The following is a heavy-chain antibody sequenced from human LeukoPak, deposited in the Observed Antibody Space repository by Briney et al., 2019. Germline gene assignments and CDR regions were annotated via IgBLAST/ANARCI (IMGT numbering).Heavy chain of an antibody. CDR1: GFSLSTSGMR. CDR2: IDWDDDK. CDR3: ARVPYSSGWYYFDY. D-gene: IGHD6-19*01. Sequence: SGPTLVNPTRTLTLTCTFSGFSLSTSGMRVSWIRQPPGKALEWLARIDWDDDKFYSTSLKTRLTISKDTSKNQVVLTMTNMDPVDTATYYCARVPYSSGWYYFDYWGQGTLVTVSS. V-gene: IGHV2-70*04. J-gene: IGHJ4*02.